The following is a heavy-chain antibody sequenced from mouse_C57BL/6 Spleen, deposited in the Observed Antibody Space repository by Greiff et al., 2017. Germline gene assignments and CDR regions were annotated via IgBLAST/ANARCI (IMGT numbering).Heavy chain of an antibody. V-gene: IGHV1-82*01. CDR3: ARSGGVTTGFDY. J-gene: IGHJ2*01. CDR1: GYAFSSSW. D-gene: IGHD2-2*01. CDR2: IYPGDGDT. Sequence: RVEPGASVKISCKASGYAFSSSWMNWVKQRPGKGLEWIGRIYPGDGDTNYNGKFKGKATLTADKSSSTAYMQLSSLTSEDSAVYFCARSGGVTTGFDYWGQGTTLTVSS.